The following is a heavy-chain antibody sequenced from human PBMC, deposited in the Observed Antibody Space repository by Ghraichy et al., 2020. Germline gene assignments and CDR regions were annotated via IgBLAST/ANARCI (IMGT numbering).Heavy chain of an antibody. D-gene: IGHD6-13*01. J-gene: IGHJ4*02. CDR3: AKDLYSSSGTFDY. Sequence: SLNISCAASGFTFDDYAMHWVRQAPGKGLEWVSGISWNSGSIGYADSVKGRFTISRDNAKNSLYLQMNSLRAEDTALYYCAKDLYSSSGTFDYWGQGTLVTVSS. CDR2: ISWNSGSI. V-gene: IGHV3-9*01. CDR1: GFTFDDYA.